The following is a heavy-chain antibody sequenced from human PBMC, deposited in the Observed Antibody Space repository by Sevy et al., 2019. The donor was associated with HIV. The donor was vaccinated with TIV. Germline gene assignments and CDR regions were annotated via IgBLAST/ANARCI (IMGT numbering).Heavy chain of an antibody. CDR3: ARAPPGVGLYFDY. V-gene: IGHV3-7*01. Sequence: GGSLRLSCAASGFTFSRYWMSWVRQAPGKGLEWVANIKQDGSEKYYVDSVKGRFIISRDNAKNSLYLQMNSLRAEDTAVYYCARAPPGVGLYFDYWGQGTLVTVSS. CDR2: IKQDGSEK. J-gene: IGHJ4*02. D-gene: IGHD1-26*01. CDR1: GFTFSRYW.